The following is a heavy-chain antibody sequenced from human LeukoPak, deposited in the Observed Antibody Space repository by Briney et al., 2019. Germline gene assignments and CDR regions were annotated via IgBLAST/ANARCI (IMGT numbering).Heavy chain of an antibody. D-gene: IGHD2-15*01. Sequence: GGSLRLSCYASGFTFSNFAMWWVRQAPGKGLEYLSGITSDGGETECADSVKGRFTISRDNSRNTLFLQMTSLRTEDTAVFYRVRAGCIGGRCYAIDYWGQGTLVTVSS. CDR2: ITSDGGET. J-gene: IGHJ4*02. CDR3: VRAGCIGGRCYAIDY. V-gene: IGHV3-64D*06. CDR1: GFTFSNFA.